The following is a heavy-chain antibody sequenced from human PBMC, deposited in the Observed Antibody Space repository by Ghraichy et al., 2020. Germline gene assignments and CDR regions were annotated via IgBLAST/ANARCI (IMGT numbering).Heavy chain of an antibody. CDR3: ARGSTVVRFYYYDGMDV. Sequence: GGSLRLSCVGSGFTFGAYSMNWVRQSPGKRLEWISYITSSSSFKSYADSVKGRFTISRDNAQNSLSLQMSSLTDEDTAVYYCARGSTVVRFYYYDGMDVWGQGTTVTFSS. CDR2: ITSSSSFK. D-gene: IGHD4-23*01. CDR1: GFTFGAYS. V-gene: IGHV3-48*02. J-gene: IGHJ6*02.